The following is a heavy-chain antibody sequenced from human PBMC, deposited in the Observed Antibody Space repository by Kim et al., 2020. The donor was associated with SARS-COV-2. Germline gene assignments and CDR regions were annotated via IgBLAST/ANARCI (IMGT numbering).Heavy chain of an antibody. CDR3: ARLKDGRGSYYFNGLDV. D-gene: IGHD2-15*01. V-gene: IGHV3-11*01. J-gene: IGHJ6*02. CDR1: GFTFSDYY. CDR2: MISSRTI. Sequence: GGSLRLSCAASGFTFSDYYMSWIRQAPGKGLEWLSYMISSRTIYYADSVKGRFTISRDNAKKSLYLQMNGLRAEDTAVYYCARLKDGRGSYYFNGLDVWGQGTTVIVSS.